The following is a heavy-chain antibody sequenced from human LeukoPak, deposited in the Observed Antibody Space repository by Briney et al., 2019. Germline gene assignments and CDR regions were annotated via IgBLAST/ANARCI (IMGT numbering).Heavy chain of an antibody. V-gene: IGHV3-48*01. J-gene: IGHJ4*02. D-gene: IGHD6-13*01. Sequence: GGSLRLSCAASGFTFSSYSMNWVRQAPGERLGWVSYISSSSGTIYYTDSVKGRFTISRDNAKNSLYLQMNSLRAEDTAVYYCARGIAADGTAYWGQGTLVTVSS. CDR3: ARGIAADGTAY. CDR1: GFTFSSYS. CDR2: ISSSSGTI.